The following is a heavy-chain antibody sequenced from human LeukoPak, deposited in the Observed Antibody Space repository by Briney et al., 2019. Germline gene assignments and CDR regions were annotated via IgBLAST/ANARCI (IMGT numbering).Heavy chain of an antibody. CDR2: IYYSGST. Sequence: PSETLSLTCTVSGGSISSSSYYWGWIRQPPGKGLEWIGSIYYSGSTYYNPSLKSRVTISVGTSKNQFSLKLSSVTAADTAVYYCARHPTMIVVGSFGYWGQGTLVTVSS. J-gene: IGHJ4*02. D-gene: IGHD3-22*01. V-gene: IGHV4-39*01. CDR1: GGSISSSSYY. CDR3: ARHPTMIVVGSFGY.